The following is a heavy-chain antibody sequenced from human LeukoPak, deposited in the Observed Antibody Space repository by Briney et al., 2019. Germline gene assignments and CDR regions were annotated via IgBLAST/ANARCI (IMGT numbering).Heavy chain of an antibody. CDR1: GGSISSYY. V-gene: IGHV4-59*08. J-gene: IGHJ5*02. D-gene: IGHD6-13*01. CDR2: IYYSGNT. Sequence: SETLSLTCTVSGGSISSYYWNWLRQPPGKGLEGIGYIYYSGNTNYNPPLKSRVTISVDTSKNQFSLKLSSVTAADTAVYYCARPRGAAAGIWFDPWGQGTLVTVSS. CDR3: ARPRGAAAGIWFDP.